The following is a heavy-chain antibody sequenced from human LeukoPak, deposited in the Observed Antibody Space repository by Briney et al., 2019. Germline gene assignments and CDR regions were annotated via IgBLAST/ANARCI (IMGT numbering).Heavy chain of an antibody. CDR1: GFTFSSHD. CDR2: IGTAGDT. CDR3: ARGDNCSGGSCDTGGVDY. J-gene: IGHJ4*02. V-gene: IGHV3-13*01. D-gene: IGHD2-15*01. Sequence: GGSLRLSCAASGFTFSSHDMHWVRQVTGKGLEWVSAIGTAGDTYYPGSVKGRFTISRENAKNSLYLQMNSLRAGDTAVYYCARGDNCSGGSCDTGGVDYWGQGTLVTVSS.